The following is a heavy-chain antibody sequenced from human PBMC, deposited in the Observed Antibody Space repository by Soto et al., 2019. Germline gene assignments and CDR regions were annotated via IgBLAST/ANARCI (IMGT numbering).Heavy chain of an antibody. CDR1: GFTFSSYS. D-gene: IGHD1-26*01. CDR3: ARGGRGSFHSYFDY. Sequence: EVQLVESGGGLVKPGGSLRLSCAASGFTFSSYSMNWVRQAPGKGLEWVSSISSSSSYIYYADSVKGRFTISRDNAKNSLYLQMNSLRAEDTAVYYCARGGRGSFHSYFDYWGQGPLVTVSS. V-gene: IGHV3-21*01. J-gene: IGHJ4*02. CDR2: ISSSSSYI.